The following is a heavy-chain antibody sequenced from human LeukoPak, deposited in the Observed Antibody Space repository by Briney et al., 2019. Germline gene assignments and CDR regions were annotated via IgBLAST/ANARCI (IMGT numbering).Heavy chain of an antibody. CDR3: ANDDTRTLDAFDI. CDR1: GFTFSSYS. CDR2: ISYDGSNK. D-gene: IGHD1-14*01. V-gene: IGHV3-30*18. J-gene: IGHJ3*02. Sequence: GRSLRLSCAASGFTFSSYSMHWVPQAPGKGLEWVAVISYDGSNKYYADSVKGRFTISRDNSKNTLYLQMNSLRAEDTAVYYCANDDTRTLDAFDIWGQGTMVTVSS.